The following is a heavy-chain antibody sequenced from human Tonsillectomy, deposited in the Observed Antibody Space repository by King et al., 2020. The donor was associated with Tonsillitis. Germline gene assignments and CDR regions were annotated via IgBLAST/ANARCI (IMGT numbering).Heavy chain of an antibody. J-gene: IGHJ1*01. V-gene: IGHV3-20*04. Sequence: VQLVEYGGGVVRPGGSLRLSCAASGFTFDDYGMSWVRQAPGKGLVWVSGMNWNGGSTVYADSVKGRFTISRDNAKNCWYLQMNSLRAEETALYYCARASTGSYYAENFQHWGQGTLVTVSS. D-gene: IGHD1-26*01. CDR2: MNWNGGST. CDR1: GFTFDDYG. CDR3: ARASTGSYYAENFQH.